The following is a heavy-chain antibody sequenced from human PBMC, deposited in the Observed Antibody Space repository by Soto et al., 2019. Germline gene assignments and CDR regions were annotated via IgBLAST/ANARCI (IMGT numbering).Heavy chain of an antibody. V-gene: IGHV3-48*03. J-gene: IGHJ6*02. Sequence: GGSLRLSCAASGFTFSSYEMNWVCQAPGKGLEWVSYISSSGSTIYYADSVKGRFTISRDNAKNSLYLQMNSLRAEDTAVYYCARVPVTMVPNYYYGMDVWGQGTTVTVSS. CDR2: ISSSGSTI. CDR1: GFTFSSYE. CDR3: ARVPVTMVPNYYYGMDV. D-gene: IGHD3-10*01.